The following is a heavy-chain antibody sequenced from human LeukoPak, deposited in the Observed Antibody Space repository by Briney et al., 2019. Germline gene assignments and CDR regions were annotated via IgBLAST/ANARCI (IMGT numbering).Heavy chain of an antibody. CDR3: ARDLGGSGRDGMDV. D-gene: IGHD3-10*01. V-gene: IGHV3-30*04. CDR1: GFTFSSYA. J-gene: IGHJ6*02. Sequence: GGSLRLSCAASGFTFSSYARHWVRQAPGKGLEWVAVISYDGSNKYYADLVKGRFTLSTDNSKNTMYLQMNSLRAEDTAVYYCARDLGGSGRDGMDVWGQGTTVTVSS. CDR2: ISYDGSNK.